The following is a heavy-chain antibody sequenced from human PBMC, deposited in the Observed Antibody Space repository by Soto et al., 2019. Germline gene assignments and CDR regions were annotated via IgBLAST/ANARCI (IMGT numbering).Heavy chain of an antibody. V-gene: IGHV1-46*01. CDR2: INPSGGST. CDR1: GYTFTSYY. D-gene: IGHD1-26*01. Sequence: ASVKVSCKASGYTFTSYYMHWVRQAPGQGLEWMGIINPSGGSTSYAQKFQGRVTMTRDTSTSTVYMELSSLRSEDTAVYYCARDEWKLVGTEESYYYGMDVWGQGTTVTVSS. J-gene: IGHJ6*02. CDR3: ARDEWKLVGTEESYYYGMDV.